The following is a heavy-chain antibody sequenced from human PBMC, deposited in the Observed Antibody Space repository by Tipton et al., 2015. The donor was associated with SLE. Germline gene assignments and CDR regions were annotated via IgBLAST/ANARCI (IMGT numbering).Heavy chain of an antibody. Sequence: QSGAEVKKPGASVKVSCKASGYTFTSYDINWVRQATGQGLEWMGWMNPNSGNTGYAQKFQGRVTMTRNTSVSTAYMELSSLRSDDTAVYYCARVGLRWSSWYPGYWGQGTLVTVSS. J-gene: IGHJ4*02. D-gene: IGHD6-13*01. CDR1: GYTFTSYD. CDR3: ARVGLRWSSWYPGY. CDR2: MNPNSGNT. V-gene: IGHV1-8*02.